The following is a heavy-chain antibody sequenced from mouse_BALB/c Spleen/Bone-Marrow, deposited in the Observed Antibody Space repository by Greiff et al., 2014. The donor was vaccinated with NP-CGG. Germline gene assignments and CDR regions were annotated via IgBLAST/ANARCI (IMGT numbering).Heavy chain of an antibody. D-gene: IGHD1-2*01. J-gene: IGHJ4*01. Sequence: QVQLQQSGPGLVAPSQSLSITCTVSGFSLTNYGVHWVRQPPGKGLEWLGVIWADGSTNYNSALMSRLSISKDNSKSQVFFKMNNLQTDDTATYYCARITTATGAMDYWGQGISVTVSS. CDR1: GFSLTNYG. V-gene: IGHV2-9*02. CDR3: ARITTATGAMDY. CDR2: IWADGST.